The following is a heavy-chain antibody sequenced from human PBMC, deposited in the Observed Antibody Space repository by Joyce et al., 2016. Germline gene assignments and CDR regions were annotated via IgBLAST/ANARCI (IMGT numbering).Heavy chain of an antibody. Sequence: QVQLQESGPGLAKPSQTLSLTCSVSGGSITSRGYYWNWLRQHSGRGLEWIGYISYSGTTYYNPSLKGRLTMSLDSSKNQFSLKLTSVTAADTAVYYCARGYDYGDPRRAFHLWGQGTMVTVSS. J-gene: IGHJ3*01. CDR2: ISYSGTT. CDR3: ARGYDYGDPRRAFHL. CDR1: GGSITSRGYY. D-gene: IGHD4-17*01. V-gene: IGHV4-31*03.